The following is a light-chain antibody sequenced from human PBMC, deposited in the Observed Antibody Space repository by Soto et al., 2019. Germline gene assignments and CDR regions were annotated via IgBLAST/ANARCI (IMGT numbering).Light chain of an antibody. CDR3: QQSGSSPGFT. J-gene: IGKJ3*01. CDR1: QSINNRY. Sequence: EIVLTQSPGTLSLSPGERATLSCRASQSINNRYLAWYQQKPGQAPRLLIYAASSRATAIPDRFSGSGSGTDFTLTISRLEPEDFAVYYCQQSGSSPGFTFGPGTKVDIK. V-gene: IGKV3-20*01. CDR2: AAS.